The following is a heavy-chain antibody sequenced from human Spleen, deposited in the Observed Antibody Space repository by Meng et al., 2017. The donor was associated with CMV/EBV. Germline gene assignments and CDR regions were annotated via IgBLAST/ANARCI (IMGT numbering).Heavy chain of an antibody. Sequence: GESLKISCAASGFTFSSYGMSWVRQGPGKGLEWVSSISSSSSYIYYADSVKGRFTISRDNAKNSLYLQMNSLRAEDTAVYYCARYCSSTSCSNIWGQGTMVTVSS. D-gene: IGHD2-2*01. J-gene: IGHJ3*02. CDR3: ARYCSSTSCSNI. V-gene: IGHV3-21*01. CDR2: ISSSSSYI. CDR1: GFTFSSYG.